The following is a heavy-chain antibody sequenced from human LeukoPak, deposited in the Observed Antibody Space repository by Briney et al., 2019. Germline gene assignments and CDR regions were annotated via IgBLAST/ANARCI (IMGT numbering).Heavy chain of an antibody. CDR3: ARGLVEMATIEGYFDY. CDR1: GYTFTSYY. D-gene: IGHD5-24*01. Sequence: ASVEVSCKASGYTFTSYYMHWVRQAPGQGLEWMGIINPSGGGTSYAQKFQGRVTMTRDMSTSTVYMELSSLRSEDTAVYYCARGLVEMATIEGYFDYWGQGTLVTVSS. CDR2: INPSGGGT. V-gene: IGHV1-46*01. J-gene: IGHJ4*02.